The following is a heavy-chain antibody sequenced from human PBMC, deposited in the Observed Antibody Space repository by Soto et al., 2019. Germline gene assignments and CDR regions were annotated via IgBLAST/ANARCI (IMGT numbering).Heavy chain of an antibody. Sequence: QVQLQESGPGLVKPSGTLSLTCTVSGGSMSSSNWWNWVRQPPGKGLEWIGETHHSGHTNYNPSLKSRVTISVDKSKNHFSLKLSAVTAADTAVYYCARSEATVLDYWGQGTLVTVSS. V-gene: IGHV4-4*02. J-gene: IGHJ4*02. D-gene: IGHD4-17*01. CDR1: GGSMSSSNW. CDR2: THHSGHT. CDR3: ARSEATVLDY.